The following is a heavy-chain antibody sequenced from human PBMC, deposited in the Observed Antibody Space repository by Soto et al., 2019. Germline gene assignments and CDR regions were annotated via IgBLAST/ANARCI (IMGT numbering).Heavy chain of an antibody. D-gene: IGHD2-8*02. CDR3: ARDKITGLFDY. CDR1: GGSISSSSFH. J-gene: IGHJ4*02. V-gene: IGHV4-39*07. Sequence: SETLSLTCTVSGGSISSSSFHWGWIRQPPGKGLEWIGSINHSGSTNYSPSLKSRVTISVDTSKNQFSLKLTSVTAADTAVYYCARDKITGLFDYWGQGTLVTVSS. CDR2: INHSGST.